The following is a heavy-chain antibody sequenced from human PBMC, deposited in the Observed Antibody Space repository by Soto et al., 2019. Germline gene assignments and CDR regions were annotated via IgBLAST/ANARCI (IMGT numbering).Heavy chain of an antibody. J-gene: IGHJ4*02. V-gene: IGHV1-3*01. D-gene: IGHD2-15*01. CDR2: INAGNGNT. CDR1: GYTFTSYA. Sequence: ASVKVSCKASGYTFTSYAMHWVRQAPGQRLEWMGWINAGNGNTKYSQKFQGRVTITRDTSASTAYMELSSLRSEDTAVHYCARSVAPYYFDYWGQGTLVTVSS. CDR3: ARSVAPYYFDY.